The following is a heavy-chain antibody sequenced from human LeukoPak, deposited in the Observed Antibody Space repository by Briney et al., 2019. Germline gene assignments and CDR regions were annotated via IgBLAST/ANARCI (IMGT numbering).Heavy chain of an antibody. Sequence: ASVKVSCKASGYTFTSYGISWVRQAPGQGLEWMGWISAYNGNTNYAQRLQGRVTMTTDTSTSTAYMELRSLRSDDTAVYYCARTPSTSETAAGSFDYWGQGTLVTVSS. J-gene: IGHJ4*02. CDR2: ISAYNGNT. CDR3: ARTPSTSETAAGSFDY. D-gene: IGHD6-13*01. V-gene: IGHV1-18*01. CDR1: GYTFTSYG.